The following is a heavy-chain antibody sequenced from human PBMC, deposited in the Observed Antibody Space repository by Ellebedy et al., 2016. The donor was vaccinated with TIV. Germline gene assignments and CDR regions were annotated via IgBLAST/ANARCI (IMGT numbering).Heavy chain of an antibody. V-gene: IGHV1-18*04. J-gene: IGHJ4*02. CDR2: ISTYNGNA. D-gene: IGHD6-19*01. CDR3: ARRRGAVAGNFDY. Sequence: AASVKVSCKASGYTFTNYGISWVRQAPGQGLEWMGWISTYNGNANYAQKLQGRVTMTTDTSTSTAFMELRSLRSDDTAMYYCARRRGAVAGNFDYWGQGTLVTVSS. CDR1: GYTFTNYG.